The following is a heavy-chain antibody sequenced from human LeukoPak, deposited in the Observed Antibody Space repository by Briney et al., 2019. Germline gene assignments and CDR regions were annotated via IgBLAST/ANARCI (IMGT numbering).Heavy chain of an antibody. CDR1: GFSFSDYY. CDR3: ARSIAASGVDY. Sequence: GALRLSCPASGFSFSDYYMSWIRQAPGKGLEWVSYMSSGGSTIYYADSVKSRLTISRDNAKNTLYLQMNSLRADDTAVYYCARSIAASGVDYWGQGTLVTVCS. V-gene: IGHV3-11*01. CDR2: MSSGGSTI. D-gene: IGHD6-13*01. J-gene: IGHJ4*02.